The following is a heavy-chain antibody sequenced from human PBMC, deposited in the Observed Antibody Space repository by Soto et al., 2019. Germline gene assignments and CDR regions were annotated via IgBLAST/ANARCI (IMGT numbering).Heavy chain of an antibody. CDR2: IYYSGST. D-gene: IGHD3-22*01. CDR3: ARAGITMIVLGSMDV. V-gene: IGHV4-59*01. Sequence: PSETLSLTCTVSGGSISSYYWSWIRQPPGKGLEWIGYIYYSGSTNYNPSLKSRVTISVDTSKNQFSLKLSSVTAADTAVYYCARAGITMIVLGSMDVWGQGTTVTVSS. CDR1: GGSISSYY. J-gene: IGHJ6*02.